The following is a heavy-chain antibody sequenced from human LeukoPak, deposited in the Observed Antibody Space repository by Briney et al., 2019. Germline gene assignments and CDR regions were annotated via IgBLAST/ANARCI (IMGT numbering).Heavy chain of an antibody. CDR3: AREFYSSWPY. J-gene: IGHJ4*02. V-gene: IGHV3-21*01. Sequence: GGSLRLSCAAPGFTFSIYSMNWVRQAPGKGLEWVSSISSSSSYIYYADSVKGRFTISRDNAKNSLYLQMNSLRAEDTAVYYCAREFYSSWPYWGQGTLVTVSS. CDR1: GFTFSIYS. D-gene: IGHD6-13*01. CDR2: ISSSSSYI.